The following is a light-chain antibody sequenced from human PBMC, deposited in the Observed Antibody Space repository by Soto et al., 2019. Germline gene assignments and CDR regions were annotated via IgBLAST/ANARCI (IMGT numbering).Light chain of an antibody. CDR2: KAS. CDR1: QSISSW. CDR3: QQYGSSRWT. J-gene: IGKJ1*01. Sequence: DIQMTHSPSTLSASVGDIVTVTCRASQSISSWLTWYQQKAGKAPKLLIYKASALESGVPSRFSGSGSGTDFTLTISRLEPEDFAVYYCQQYGSSRWTFGQGTKV. V-gene: IGKV1-5*03.